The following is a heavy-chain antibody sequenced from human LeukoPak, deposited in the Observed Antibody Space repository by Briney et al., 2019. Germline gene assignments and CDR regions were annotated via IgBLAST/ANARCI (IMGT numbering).Heavy chain of an antibody. CDR1: GGSFSGYY. D-gene: IGHD6-25*01. Sequence: SETLSLTCAVYGGSFSGYYWSWIRQPPGKGLEWIGEINHSGSPNYNPSLKSRVTISVDTSKNQFSLKLSSVTAADTAVYYCARGDVKSGAFDIWGQGTMVTVSS. CDR2: INHSGSP. V-gene: IGHV4-34*01. J-gene: IGHJ3*02. CDR3: ARGDVKSGAFDI.